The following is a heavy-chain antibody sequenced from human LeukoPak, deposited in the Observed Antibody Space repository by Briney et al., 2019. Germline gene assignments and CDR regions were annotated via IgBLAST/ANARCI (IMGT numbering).Heavy chain of an antibody. CDR2: IYYSGTT. V-gene: IGHV4-39*07. D-gene: IGHD3-10*01. CDR3: AREGYGSGSYFAFDI. Sequence: SETLSLTCSVSSGSISSSNYYWGWIRQPPGKGLEWIGTIYYSGTTYYNPSLESRITISVDTSKNQFSLKLSSVTAADTAVYYCAREGYGSGSYFAFDIWGQGTMVTVSS. CDR1: SGSISSSNYY. J-gene: IGHJ3*02.